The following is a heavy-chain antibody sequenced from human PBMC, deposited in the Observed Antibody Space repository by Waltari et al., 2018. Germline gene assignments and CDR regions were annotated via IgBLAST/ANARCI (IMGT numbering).Heavy chain of an antibody. CDR1: GCSISSTSSY. Sequence: QLQLQESGPGLVKPSETLSLTCSVSGCSISSTSSYWGWLRQPPGKGLEWIGSFIYNGNTYYNPSLKSRVTISVDTSKNHFSLQLRSVTAADTAMYYCARPGRVGGGSLMGLDYWGQGTLVTVSS. J-gene: IGHJ4*02. V-gene: IGHV4-39*02. CDR2: FIYNGNT. CDR3: ARPGRVGGGSLMGLDY. D-gene: IGHD2-15*01.